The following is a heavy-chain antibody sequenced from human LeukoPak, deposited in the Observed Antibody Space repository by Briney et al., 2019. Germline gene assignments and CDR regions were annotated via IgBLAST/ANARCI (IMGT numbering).Heavy chain of an antibody. V-gene: IGHV3-21*01. J-gene: IGHJ3*02. Sequence: GGSLRLSCAASGFTFSSYWMNWVRQAPGKGLEWVSSISSSSSYIYYADSVKGRFTISRDNAKNSLYLQMNSLRAEDTAVYYCARAVTIKKDAAFDIWGQGTMVTVSS. CDR3: ARAVTIKKDAAFDI. CDR1: GFTFSSYW. D-gene: IGHD4-17*01. CDR2: ISSSSSYI.